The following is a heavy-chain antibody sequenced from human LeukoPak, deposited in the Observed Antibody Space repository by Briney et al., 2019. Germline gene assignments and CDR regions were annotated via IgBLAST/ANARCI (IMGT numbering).Heavy chain of an antibody. D-gene: IGHD6-6*01. CDR2: INPSGGAT. CDR1: GYTFTSYY. V-gene: IGHV1-46*01. CDR3: ARLYASSSKVRFDP. Sequence: ASVKVSCKPSGYTFTSYYIYWVRQAPGQGLEWMGIINPSGGATSNAQKFQGRVTMTRDTSTSTVYMELSSLRFEDTAVYYCARLYASSSKVRFDPWGQGTLVTVSS. J-gene: IGHJ5*02.